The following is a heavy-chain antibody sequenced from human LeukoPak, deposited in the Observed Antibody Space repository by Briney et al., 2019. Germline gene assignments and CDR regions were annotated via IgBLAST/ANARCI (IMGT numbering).Heavy chain of an antibody. CDR1: GFPFSSYA. CDR3: ARDFGLTGKVDY. J-gene: IGHJ4*02. Sequence: GGSLRLSCSASGFPFSSYAMHWVRQAPGKGLEYVSAISDSGGSTYYADSVKGRFTISRDNSKNTLYLQMGSLRAEDLAVYYCARDFGLTGKVDYWGQGTLVTVSS. D-gene: IGHD1-20*01. V-gene: IGHV3-64*02. CDR2: ISDSGGST.